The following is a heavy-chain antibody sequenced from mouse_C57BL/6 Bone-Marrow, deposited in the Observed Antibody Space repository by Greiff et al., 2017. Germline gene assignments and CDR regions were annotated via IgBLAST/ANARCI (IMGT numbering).Heavy chain of an antibody. CDR3: ARDYYDYPFAY. CDR1: GYTFTSYG. V-gene: IGHV1-81*01. J-gene: IGHJ3*01. D-gene: IGHD2-4*01. CDR2: IYPRSGNT. Sequence: QVQLQQPGAELVKPGASVKLSCKASGYTFTSYGISWVKQRTGQGLEWIGEIYPRSGNTYYNEKFKGKATLTADKSSSTAYMELRSLTSEDSAVYFCARDYYDYPFAYWGQGTLVTVSA.